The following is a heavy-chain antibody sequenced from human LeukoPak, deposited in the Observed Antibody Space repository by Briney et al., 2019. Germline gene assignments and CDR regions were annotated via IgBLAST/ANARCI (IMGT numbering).Heavy chain of an antibody. D-gene: IGHD6-19*01. CDR3: AKVELRLEQWPLLFDY. Sequence: GGSLRLSCAASGFTFSSYGMHWVRQAPGKGLEGVAFIRYDGSNKYYADSVKGRFTISRDNSKNTLYLQMNSLRAEDTAVYYCAKVELRLEQWPLLFDYWGQGTLVTVSS. J-gene: IGHJ4*02. V-gene: IGHV3-30*02. CDR2: IRYDGSNK. CDR1: GFTFSSYG.